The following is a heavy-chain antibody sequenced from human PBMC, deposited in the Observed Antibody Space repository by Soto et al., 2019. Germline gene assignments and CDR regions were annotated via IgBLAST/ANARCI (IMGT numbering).Heavy chain of an antibody. CDR1: GFTFSSYW. CDR2: INSDGSST. CDR3: ARDLERFGDTCYDFWSGPTPTYYGRDV. Sequence: GGSLRLSCAASGFTFSSYWMHWVRQAPGKGLVWVSRINSDGSSTSYADSVKGRFTISRDNAKNTLYLQMNSLRAEDTAVYYCARDLERFGDTCYDFWSGPTPTYYGRDVWGQGTTVSVS. D-gene: IGHD3-3*01. J-gene: IGHJ6*02. V-gene: IGHV3-74*01.